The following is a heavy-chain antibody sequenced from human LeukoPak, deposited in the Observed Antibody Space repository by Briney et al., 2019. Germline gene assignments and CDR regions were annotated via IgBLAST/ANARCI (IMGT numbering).Heavy chain of an antibody. CDR3: ARGKGNYGDPASFDY. D-gene: IGHD4-17*01. CDR1: GYTFTSYG. Sequence: ASVKVSCKASGYTFTSYGINWVRQAPGQGLEWMGWISVYNGNTNYAQKVQGRVTMTTDTSTSTAYMEVSSLRFDDTAVYYCARGKGNYGDPASFDYWGQGTLVTVSS. V-gene: IGHV1-18*01. CDR2: ISVYNGNT. J-gene: IGHJ4*02.